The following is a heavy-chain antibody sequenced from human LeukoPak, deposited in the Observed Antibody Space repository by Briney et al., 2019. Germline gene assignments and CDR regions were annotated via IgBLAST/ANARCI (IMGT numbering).Heavy chain of an antibody. V-gene: IGHV4-4*07. D-gene: IGHD2-15*01. CDR2: IYTSGST. J-gene: IGHJ5*02. CDR1: GGSISSYY. CDR3: ASGGRVGVLWGWFDP. Sequence: SETLSLTCIVSGGSISSYYWSWIRQPAGKGLEWIGRIYTSGSTNYNPSLKSRVTMSVDTSKNQFSLKLSSVTAADTAVYYCASGGRVGVLWGWFDPWGQGTLVTVS.